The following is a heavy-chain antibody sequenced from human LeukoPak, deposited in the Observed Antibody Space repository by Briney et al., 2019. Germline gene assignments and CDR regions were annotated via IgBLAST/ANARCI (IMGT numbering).Heavy chain of an antibody. CDR2: IYYSGST. V-gene: IGHV4-39*01. CDR3: ARHPVGFGESSDY. CDR1: GGSISSSSYY. D-gene: IGHD3-10*01. J-gene: IGHJ4*02. Sequence: PSETLSLTCTVPGGSISSSSYYWGWIRQPPGKGLEWIGSIYYSGSTYYNPSLKSRATISVDTSKNQFSLKLSSVTAADTAVYYCARHPVGFGESSDYWGQGTLVTVSS.